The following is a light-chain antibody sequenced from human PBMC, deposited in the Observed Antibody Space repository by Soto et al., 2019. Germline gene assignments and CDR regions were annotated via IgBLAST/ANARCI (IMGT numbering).Light chain of an antibody. CDR3: TSSTSSSSLGV. V-gene: IGLV2-14*01. CDR1: SSDVGGYDY. CDR2: DVS. Sequence: QSVLTQPASVSGSPGQSITISCTGTSSDVGGYDYVSWYQQHPGKAPKLMIYDVSNRPSGVSNRFSGSKSDNTASLTISGLQAEDEADYYCTSSTSSSSLGVFGTGTKLTVL. J-gene: IGLJ1*01.